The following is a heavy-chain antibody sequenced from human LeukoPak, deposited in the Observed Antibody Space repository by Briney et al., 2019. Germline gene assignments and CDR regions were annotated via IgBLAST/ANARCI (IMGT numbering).Heavy chain of an antibody. D-gene: IGHD2-15*01. V-gene: IGHV3-66*01. CDR1: GFIVSSNY. CDR2: IYSGGST. Sequence: GGSLRLSCAASGFIVSSNYMSWVRQAPGKGLEWVSVIYSGGSTYYADSVKGRFTIARDNSKNTLYLQMNSLRAEDTAVYYCARGVVVAASDAFDIWGQGTMVIASS. J-gene: IGHJ3*02. CDR3: ARGVVVAASDAFDI.